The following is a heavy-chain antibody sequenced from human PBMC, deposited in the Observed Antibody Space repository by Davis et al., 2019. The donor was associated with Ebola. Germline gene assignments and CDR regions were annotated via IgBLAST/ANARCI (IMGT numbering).Heavy chain of an antibody. V-gene: IGHV1-18*04. CDR1: GYTFTNYY. J-gene: IGHJ3*02. D-gene: IGHD1-26*01. Sequence: AASVKVSCKASGYTFTNYYMHWVRQAPGQGLEWVGWISAYNGNTNYAQILQGRVTMTTDTSTGTAYMELRSLRSDDTAVYFCARTSIVGTTTTASDIWGQGTKVTVSS. CDR2: ISAYNGNT. CDR3: ARTSIVGTTTTASDI.